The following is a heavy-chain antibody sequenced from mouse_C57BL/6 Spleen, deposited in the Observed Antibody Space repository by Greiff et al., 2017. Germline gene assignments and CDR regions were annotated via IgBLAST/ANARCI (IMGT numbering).Heavy chain of an antibody. J-gene: IGHJ1*03. CDR2: ICNLAYSI. CDR3: ARRISNGYYWCFDV. CDR1: GFTFSDSG. Sequence: EVKLVESGGGLVQPGGSLKLSCAASGFTFSDSGMAWVRQAPRKGPEWVAFICNLAYSIYYADTVAGRCTISRENAKNTLYREMSSRMSDDTAMYYGARRISNGYYWCFDVWGTGTTGTGSS. V-gene: IGHV5-15*01. D-gene: IGHD2-2*01.